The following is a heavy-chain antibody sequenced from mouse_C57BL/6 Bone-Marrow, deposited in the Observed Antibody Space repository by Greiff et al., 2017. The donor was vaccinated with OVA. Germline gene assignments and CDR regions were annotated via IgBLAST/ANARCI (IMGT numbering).Heavy chain of an antibody. CDR3: TRRGSYYSNYEFAY. CDR2: ISSGGDYI. J-gene: IGHJ3*01. Sequence: EVKLMESGEGLVKPGGSLKLSCAASGFTFSSYAMSWVRQTPEKRLEWVAYISSGGDYIYYADTVKGRFTISRDNARNTLYLQMSSLKSEDTAMYYCTRRGSYYSNYEFAYWGQGTLVTVSA. V-gene: IGHV5-9-1*02. D-gene: IGHD2-5*01. CDR1: GFTFSSYA.